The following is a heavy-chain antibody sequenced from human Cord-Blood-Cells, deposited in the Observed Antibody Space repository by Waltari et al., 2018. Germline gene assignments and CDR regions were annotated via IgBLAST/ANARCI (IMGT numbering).Heavy chain of an antibody. CDR3: ARDGTSGSYNYYYYMDV. D-gene: IGHD1-26*01. V-gene: IGHV3-21*01. CDR2: ISSSSSYI. CDR1: GFTFSSYS. J-gene: IGHJ6*03. Sequence: EVQLVESGGGLVKPGGSLRLSCAASGFTFSSYSMNWVRQAPGKGLEWVSSISSSSSYIYYADSGKGRLTISRDNAKNSLYLQMNSLRADDTAVYYCARDGTSGSYNYYYYMDVWGKGTTVTVSS.